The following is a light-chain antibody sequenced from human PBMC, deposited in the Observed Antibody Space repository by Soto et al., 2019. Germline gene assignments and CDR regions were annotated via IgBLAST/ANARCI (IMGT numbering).Light chain of an antibody. V-gene: IGLV2-14*01. J-gene: IGLJ3*02. CDR1: SSDVDAYNY. Sequence: QSALTQPASVSGSPRQSITISCTGTSSDVDAYNYVSWYQQHPGKVPKLMIYDVSNRPSGVSNRFSGSKSGNTASLTISGLQAEDEADYYCSSYTTSSTWVFGGGTKLTVL. CDR2: DVS. CDR3: SSYTTSSTWV.